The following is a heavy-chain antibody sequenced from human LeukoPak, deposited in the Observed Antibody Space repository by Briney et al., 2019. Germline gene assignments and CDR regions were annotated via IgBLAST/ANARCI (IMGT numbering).Heavy chain of an antibody. CDR3: ARVSWGQDYFDY. Sequence: GGSLRLSCAASGFTFSSNWLSWVRQAPGKGLEGVAIINQDGSEKYYVDSVKGRFSISRDNAKNSLYLQLNSLRAEDTAVYYCARVSWGQDYFDYWGQGTPITVSS. CDR2: INQDGSEK. CDR1: GFTFSSNW. D-gene: IGHD1-26*01. V-gene: IGHV3-7*01. J-gene: IGHJ4*02.